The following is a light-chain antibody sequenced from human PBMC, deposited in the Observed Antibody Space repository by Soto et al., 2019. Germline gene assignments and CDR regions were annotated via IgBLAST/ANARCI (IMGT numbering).Light chain of an antibody. CDR3: QKYNSALIT. V-gene: IGKV1-27*01. CDR1: QGISTY. Sequence: DIQMTQSPSSLSASPWERATISCRASQGISTYLAWYQQKPGQAPRLLIYGASTRASGIPARFSGSGSGTDFTLTISSLQPEDFAAYFCQKYNSALITFGQGTRLEIK. CDR2: GAS. J-gene: IGKJ5*01.